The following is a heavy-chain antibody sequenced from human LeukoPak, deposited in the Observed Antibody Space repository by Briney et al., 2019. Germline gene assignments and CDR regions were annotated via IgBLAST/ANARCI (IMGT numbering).Heavy chain of an antibody. J-gene: IGHJ4*02. V-gene: IGHV1-69*01. CDR3: ARGPSYYYDSSGYYFDY. D-gene: IGHD3-22*01. CDR2: IIPIFGTA. Sequence: SVKVSCKASGGTFSSYAISWVRQAPGQGLEWMGGIIPIFGTANYAQKFQGRVTITADESTSTAYMELSGLRSEDTAVYYCARGPSYYYDSSGYYFDYWGQGTLVTVSS. CDR1: GGTFSSYA.